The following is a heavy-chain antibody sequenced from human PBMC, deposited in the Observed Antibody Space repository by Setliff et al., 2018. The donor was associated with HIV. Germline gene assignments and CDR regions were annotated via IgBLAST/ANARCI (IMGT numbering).Heavy chain of an antibody. J-gene: IGHJ4*02. CDR3: ARYDYGDFDY. Sequence: SETLSLTCAVYGGSFSGYYWTWIRQPPGKGLEWIGDINHSGKTNYNRSLKSRVTISLDTSKNQFSLRLTSVTAADTAVYYCARYDYGDFDYWGQGTPVTVSS. CDR2: INHSGKT. CDR1: GGSFSGYY. V-gene: IGHV4-34*01. D-gene: IGHD4-17*01.